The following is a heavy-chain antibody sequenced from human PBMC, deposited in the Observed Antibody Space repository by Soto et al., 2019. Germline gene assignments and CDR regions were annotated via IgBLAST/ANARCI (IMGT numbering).Heavy chain of an antibody. CDR3: ARSGGSSYYYYGMDV. V-gene: IGHV4-30-4*01. D-gene: IGHD2-15*01. CDR1: GGSISSGDYY. CDR2: IYYSGST. Sequence: QVQLQESGPGLVKPSQTLSLTCTVSGGSISSGDYYWSWIRQPPGKGLEWIGYIYYSGSTYYNPSLKSRVTISVDTSKNQFSLKLSSVTAADTAVYYCARSGGSSYYYYGMDVWGQGTTVTVSS. J-gene: IGHJ6*02.